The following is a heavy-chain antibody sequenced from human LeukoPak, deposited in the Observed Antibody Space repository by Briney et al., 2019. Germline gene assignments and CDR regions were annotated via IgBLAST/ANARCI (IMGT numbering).Heavy chain of an antibody. Sequence: SQTLSLTCAISRDSVSSPSAEWRWLRQSPSRGLECLGRIYYRSKWFNEYGDSVKSRISINPDTSKNHFSLQLGSVTHEDTAVYYCARRYTAYGLDVWGQGTTVTVSS. D-gene: IGHD2-2*02. V-gene: IGHV6-1*01. CDR1: RDSVSSPSAE. CDR2: IYYRSKWFN. CDR3: ARRYTAYGLDV. J-gene: IGHJ6*02.